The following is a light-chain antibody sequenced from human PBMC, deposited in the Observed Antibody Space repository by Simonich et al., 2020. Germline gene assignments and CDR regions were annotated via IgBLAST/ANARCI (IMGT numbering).Light chain of an antibody. J-gene: IGKJ1*01. CDR3: QQYNNWPPLT. Sequence: EIVMTQSPATLSVSPGERATLSCRASQSVSSNLAWDQQKPGQAPRLLINGASTRATGIPARFIGSGSGTEFTLTISSLQSEDFAVYYCQQYNNWPPLTFGQGTKVEIK. CDR1: QSVSSN. CDR2: GAS. V-gene: IGKV3-15*01.